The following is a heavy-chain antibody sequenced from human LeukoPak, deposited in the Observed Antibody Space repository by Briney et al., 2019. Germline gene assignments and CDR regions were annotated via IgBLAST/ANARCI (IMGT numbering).Heavy chain of an antibody. Sequence: GGSLRLSCTASGFTFGDYAMSWVRQAPGKGLEWVGFIRSKAHGGTTEYAASVKGRFTISRDDSKSIAYLQMNSLKTEDTAVYYCAKQYGSLYFDYWGQGNLVAVSS. J-gene: IGHJ4*02. CDR1: GFTFGDYA. D-gene: IGHD3-10*01. CDR2: IRSKAHGGTT. V-gene: IGHV3-49*04. CDR3: AKQYGSLYFDY.